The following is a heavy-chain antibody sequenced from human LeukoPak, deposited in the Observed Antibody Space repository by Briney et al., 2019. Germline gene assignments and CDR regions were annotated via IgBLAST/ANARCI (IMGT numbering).Heavy chain of an antibody. V-gene: IGHV4-61*01. CDR1: GGSVSSGSYY. CDR2: LYYSGST. J-gene: IGHJ4*02. D-gene: IGHD6-19*01. Sequence: SETLSLTCTVSGGSVSSGSYYWNWIQQPPGKGLEWIGYLYYSGSTKYNPSLKSRVTISVDTSKNQFSLKLTSVTAADTAVYYCARGSGWLDYWGQGTLVTVSS. CDR3: ARGSGWLDY.